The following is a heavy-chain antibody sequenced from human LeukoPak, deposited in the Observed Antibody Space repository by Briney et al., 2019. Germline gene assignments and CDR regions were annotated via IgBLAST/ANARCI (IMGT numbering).Heavy chain of an antibody. CDR2: INPDGTVP. CDR3: ARDRTYYDSSGYSRGYFDY. Sequence: GGSLRLSCAASGFTFNVFWLTWVRQAPGKGLEWVANINPDGTVPSYVDSVKGRFSISRDNANNSLYLQMNSLRPEDTAVYYCARDRTYYDSSGYSRGYFDYWGQGTLVTVSS. CDR1: GFTFNVFW. D-gene: IGHD3-22*01. J-gene: IGHJ4*02. V-gene: IGHV3-7*01.